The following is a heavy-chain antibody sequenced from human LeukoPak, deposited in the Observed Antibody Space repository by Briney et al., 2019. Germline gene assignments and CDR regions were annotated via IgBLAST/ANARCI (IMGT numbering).Heavy chain of an antibody. CDR3: ARRRRSSSWYSAFDI. J-gene: IGHJ3*02. D-gene: IGHD6-13*01. CDR1: GGSFSGYY. Sequence: SETLSLTCAVYGGSFSGYYWSWLRQPPGKGLEWIGEINHSGSTNYNPSLKSRVTISVDTSKNQFSLKLSSVTAADTAVYYCARRRRSSSWYSAFDIWGQGTMVTVSS. V-gene: IGHV4-34*01. CDR2: INHSGST.